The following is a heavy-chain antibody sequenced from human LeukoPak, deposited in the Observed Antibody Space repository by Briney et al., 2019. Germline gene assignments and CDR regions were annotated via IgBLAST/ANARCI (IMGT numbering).Heavy chain of an antibody. CDR3: TRLAVAYFDS. CDR2: IYSSGST. Sequence: QAGGSLRLSCTASGFTFSDYAMSWVRQAPGKGLEWVSVIYSSGSTYYPDSVKGRFTISRDESKNTLYLQMNSLRAEDTAVYYCTRLAVAYFDSWGQGTLVTVSS. J-gene: IGHJ4*02. CDR1: GFTFSDYA. D-gene: IGHD6-19*01. V-gene: IGHV3-66*04.